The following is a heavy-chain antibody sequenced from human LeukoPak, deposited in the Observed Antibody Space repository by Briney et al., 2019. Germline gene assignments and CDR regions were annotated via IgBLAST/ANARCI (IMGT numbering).Heavy chain of an antibody. CDR2: ISLSSSSI. D-gene: IGHD5-24*01. CDR1: GFTFSSYS. Sequence: GGSLRLSCAASGFTFSSYSMNWVRQAPGKGLEWVSYISLSSSSIYYADSLKGRFTISRDNAKNSLYLQMNSLRAEDTAVYYCARSGYNRFDYWGQGTLVTVSS. V-gene: IGHV3-48*01. CDR3: ARSGYNRFDY. J-gene: IGHJ4*02.